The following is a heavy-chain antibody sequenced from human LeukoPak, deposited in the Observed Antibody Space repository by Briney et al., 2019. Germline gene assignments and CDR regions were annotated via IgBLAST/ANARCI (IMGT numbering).Heavy chain of an antibody. D-gene: IGHD6-19*01. CDR2: IIPIFGTA. V-gene: IGHV1-69*05. CDR3: ASGSSGWYEPDAFDI. J-gene: IGHJ3*02. CDR1: GGTFSSYA. Sequence: AASVKVSCKASGGTFSSYAISWVRQAPGQGLEWMGGIIPIFGTANYAQKFQGRVTITTDESTSTAYMELSSLRSEDTAVYYCASGSSGWYEPDAFDIWGQGTMVTVSS.